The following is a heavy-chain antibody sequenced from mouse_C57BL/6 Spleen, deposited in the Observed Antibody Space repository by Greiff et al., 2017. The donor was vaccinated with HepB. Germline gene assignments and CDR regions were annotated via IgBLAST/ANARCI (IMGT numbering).Heavy chain of an antibody. Sequence: QVQLKESGAELVRPGASVKLSCKASGYTFTDYYINWVKQRPGQGLEWIARIYPGSGNTYYNEKFKGKATLTAEKSSSTAYMQLSSLTSEDSAVYFCARSHDYWGQGTTLTVSS. CDR2: IYPGSGNT. CDR3: ARSHDY. CDR1: GYTFTDYY. V-gene: IGHV1-76*01. J-gene: IGHJ2*01.